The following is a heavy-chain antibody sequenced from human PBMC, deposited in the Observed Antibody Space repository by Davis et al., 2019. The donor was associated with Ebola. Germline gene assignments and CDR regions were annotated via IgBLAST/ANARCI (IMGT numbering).Heavy chain of an antibody. D-gene: IGHD2-15*01. J-gene: IGHJ6*02. CDR3: ARVGYCSGGSCYSSDYGMDV. CDR2: TYYRSKWYN. Sequence: HSQTLSLTCAISGDSVSSNSAAWNWIRQSPSRGLEWLGRTYYRSKWYNDYALSVKSRITINPDTSKNQFSLQLNSVTPEDTAVYYCARVGYCSGGSCYSSDYGMDVWGQGTTVTVSS. V-gene: IGHV6-1*01. CDR1: GDSVSSNSAA.